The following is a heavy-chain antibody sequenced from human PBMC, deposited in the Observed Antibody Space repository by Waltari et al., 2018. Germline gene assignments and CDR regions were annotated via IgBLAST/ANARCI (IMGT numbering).Heavy chain of an antibody. CDR2: MNPHTVNT. CDR1: GYTFTTYD. D-gene: IGHD4-4*01. Sequence: QVQLVQSGAEVKAPGASVRVSCKASGYTFTTYDIIWVRQATGRGLEWMGWMNPHTVNTGFAQKFQGRLAMTTDISRSTAYLEIRDLRSEDSAIYYCARRGGLTGYSRGLLGYWGQGTLVTVSS. V-gene: IGHV1-8*01. J-gene: IGHJ4*02. CDR3: ARRGGLTGYSRGLLGY.